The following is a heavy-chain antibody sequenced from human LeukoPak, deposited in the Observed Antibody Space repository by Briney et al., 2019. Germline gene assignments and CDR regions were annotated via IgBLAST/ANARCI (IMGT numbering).Heavy chain of an antibody. J-gene: IGHJ3*02. D-gene: IGHD3-22*01. CDR3: ARDTYQYDSSFEAFDI. CDR1: GFTFSDYY. Sequence: PGGSLRLSCAASGFTFSDYYMTWIRQAPGKGLEWVSYITSSAATYYADSVKGRFTTSRDNAKNSLYLLMNSLRAEDTAVYYCARDTYQYDSSFEAFDIWGQGTMVTVSS. CDR2: ITSSAAT. V-gene: IGHV3-69-1*01.